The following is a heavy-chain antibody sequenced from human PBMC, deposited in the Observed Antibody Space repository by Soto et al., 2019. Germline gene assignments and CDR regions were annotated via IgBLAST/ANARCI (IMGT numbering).Heavy chain of an antibody. CDR3: ARVSYGSGSYYNTLWFDP. Sequence: QVQLQESGPGLVKPSETLSLTCTVSGGSISSYYRSWIRQPPGKGLEWIGYIYYSGSTNYNPSLKSRVTISVDTSKNQFSLKLSSVTAADTAVYYCARVSYGSGSYYNTLWFDPWGQGTLVTVSS. D-gene: IGHD3-10*01. CDR1: GGSISSYY. V-gene: IGHV4-59*01. J-gene: IGHJ5*02. CDR2: IYYSGST.